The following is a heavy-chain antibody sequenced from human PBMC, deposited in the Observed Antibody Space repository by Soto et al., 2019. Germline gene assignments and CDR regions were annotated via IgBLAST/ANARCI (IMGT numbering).Heavy chain of an antibody. CDR2: IYYSGST. CDR1: GGSMNDYY. J-gene: IGHJ6*02. V-gene: IGHV4-59*08. Sequence: SETLSLTCTVSGGSMNDYYWSWIRQPPGKGLEWIGYIYYSGSTNYNPSLKSRVTISVDTSKNQFSLKLSSVTAADTAVYYCASQASPYYYYGMDVWGQGTTVTVSS. CDR3: ASQASPYYYYGMDV.